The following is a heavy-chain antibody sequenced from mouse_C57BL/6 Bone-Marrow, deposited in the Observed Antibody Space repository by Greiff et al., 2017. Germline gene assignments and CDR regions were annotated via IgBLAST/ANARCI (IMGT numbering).Heavy chain of an antibody. V-gene: IGHV1-26*01. J-gene: IGHJ1*03. D-gene: IGHD1-1*01. Sequence: VQLQQSGPELVKPGASVKISCKASGYTFTDYYMNWVKQSHGKSLEWIGDINPNNGGTSYNQKFKGKATLTVDKSSSTAYMELRSLTSEDSAVYYCARDGSSFYWYFDVWGTGTTVTVSS. CDR2: INPNNGGT. CDR3: ARDGSSFYWYFDV. CDR1: GYTFTDYY.